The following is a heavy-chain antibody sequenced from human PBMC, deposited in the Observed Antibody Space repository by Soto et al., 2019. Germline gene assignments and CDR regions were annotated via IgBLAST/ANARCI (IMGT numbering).Heavy chain of an antibody. V-gene: IGHV1-18*01. J-gene: IGHJ4*02. CDR1: GYSFTSYG. Sequence: QVQLVQSGAEVNKPGASVKVYCKASGYSFTSYGISWVRQAPGQGLEWVGWISAYNGNKKYAQKLQGRVTMTTDTSTSTGYMELRLLRSDDTAVEYCARDLGQQLVDYWGQGTLVTVSS. CDR2: ISAYNGNK. D-gene: IGHD6-13*01. CDR3: ARDLGQQLVDY.